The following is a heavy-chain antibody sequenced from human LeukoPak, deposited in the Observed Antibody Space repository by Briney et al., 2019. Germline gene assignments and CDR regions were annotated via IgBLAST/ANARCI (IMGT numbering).Heavy chain of an antibody. CDR1: GFTFSSYS. CDR3: ARGPPRHYDFWSGYSYGMDV. J-gene: IGHJ6*02. D-gene: IGHD3-3*01. CDR2: ISSSSYI. Sequence: GGSLRLSCATPGFTFSSYSMNWVRQAPGKGLEWVSSISSSSYIYYADSVKGRFTISRDNAKNSLYLQMNSLRAEDTAVYYCARGPPRHYDFWSGYSYGMDVWGQGTTVTVSS. V-gene: IGHV3-21*01.